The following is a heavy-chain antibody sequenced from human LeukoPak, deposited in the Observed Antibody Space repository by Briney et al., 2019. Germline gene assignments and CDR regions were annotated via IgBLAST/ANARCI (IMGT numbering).Heavy chain of an antibody. CDR1: GFTFSTYD. Sequence: GGSLRLSCAASGFTFSTYDMHWVRQVTGKGLEWVSAIGTGDDTYYLGSVKGRFTTSRENAKNVLYLQMNSLRAEDTAVYYCAKDTYSSGRYKVTYGYWGQGTLVTVSS. J-gene: IGHJ4*02. V-gene: IGHV3-13*01. CDR3: AKDTYSSGRYKVTYGY. CDR2: IGTGDDT. D-gene: IGHD6-19*01.